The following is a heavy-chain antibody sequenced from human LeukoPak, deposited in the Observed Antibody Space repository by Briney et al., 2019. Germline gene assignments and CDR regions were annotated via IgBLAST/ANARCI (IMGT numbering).Heavy chain of an antibody. J-gene: IGHJ4*02. CDR3: AKDIGYSSSWYDGGYFDY. Sequence: GGSLRLSCAASGFTFDDYGMSWVRQAPGKGLEWVSGISWNSGSIGYADSVKGRFTISRDNAKNSLYLQMNSLRAEDTALYYCAKDIGYSSSWYDGGYFDYWGQGTLVTVSS. CDR1: GFTFDDYG. D-gene: IGHD6-13*01. V-gene: IGHV3-9*01. CDR2: ISWNSGSI.